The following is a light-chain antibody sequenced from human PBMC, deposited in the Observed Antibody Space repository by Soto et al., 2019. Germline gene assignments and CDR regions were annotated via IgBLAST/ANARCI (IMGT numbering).Light chain of an antibody. CDR1: SSDVGGYTY. J-gene: IGLJ2*01. CDR3: SSYTSSSTLVV. CDR2: DVS. V-gene: IGLV2-14*03. Sequence: QSVLTQPASVSGSPGQSITISCTGTSSDVGGYTYVSWYQHHPGKAPRLMIYDVSNRPSGVSNRFSGSKSGNTASLTISGLQAEDEADYYCSSYTSSSTLVVFGGGTKLTVL.